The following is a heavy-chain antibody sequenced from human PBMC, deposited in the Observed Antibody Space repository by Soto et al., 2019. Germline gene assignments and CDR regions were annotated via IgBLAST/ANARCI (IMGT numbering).Heavy chain of an antibody. V-gene: IGHV3-33*01. J-gene: IGHJ4*02. CDR3: ARDLATRLIAAADY. CDR2: IWYDGSNK. Sequence: PGGSLRLSCAASGFTFSSYGMHWVRQAPGKGLEWVAVIWYDGSNKYYADSVKGRFTISRDNSKNTLYLQMNSLRAEDTAVYYCARDLATRLIAAADYWGQGTLVTVSS. CDR1: GFTFSSYG. D-gene: IGHD6-13*01.